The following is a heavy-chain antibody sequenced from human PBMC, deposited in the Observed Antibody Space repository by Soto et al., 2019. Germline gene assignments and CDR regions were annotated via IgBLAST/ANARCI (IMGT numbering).Heavy chain of an antibody. CDR3: ASTYTTSWYWFDP. D-gene: IGHD6-13*01. J-gene: IGHJ5*02. CDR2: IFSKDEK. V-gene: IGHV2-26*04. Sequence: QVTVKESGPVLVKPTETLTLTCTVSGFSLSNAGLGVSWIRQSPGKALEWLAHIFSKDEKSYSTSLKSRLTISKDTSKSQVVLTMTNMDPVDTATYYCASTYTTSWYWFDPWGQGTLVTVSS. CDR1: GFSLSNAGLG.